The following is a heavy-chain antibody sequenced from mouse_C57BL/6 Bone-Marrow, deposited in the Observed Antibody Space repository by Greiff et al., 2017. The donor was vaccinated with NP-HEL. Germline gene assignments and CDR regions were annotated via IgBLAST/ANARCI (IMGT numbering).Heavy chain of an antibody. D-gene: IGHD1-1*01. CDR3: ANYYGSSYYWFAY. Sequence: QVQLKESGAELAKPGASVKLSCKASAYPFTSYWMPWVKQRPGRGLDWIGYINPSSGYTKYNQKFKDKATLTADKSSSTAYMQLSSLTYEDSAVYYCANYYGSSYYWFAYWGQGTLVTVSA. CDR2: INPSSGYT. V-gene: IGHV1-7*01. J-gene: IGHJ3*01. CDR1: AYPFTSYW.